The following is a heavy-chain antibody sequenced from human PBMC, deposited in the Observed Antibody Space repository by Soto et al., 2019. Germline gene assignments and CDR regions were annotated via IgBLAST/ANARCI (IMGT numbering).Heavy chain of an antibody. V-gene: IGHV1-58*02. CDR2: IVVGSGNT. CDR3: AADLNYDILTGYYSWPSFDY. J-gene: IGHJ4*02. Sequence: GASVKVSCKASGFTFTSSAMQWVRQARGQRLEWIGWIVVGSGNTNYAQKFQERVTITRDMSTSTAYMELSSLRSEDTAVYYCAADLNYDILTGYYSWPSFDYWGQGTLVTVSS. D-gene: IGHD3-9*01. CDR1: GFTFTSSA.